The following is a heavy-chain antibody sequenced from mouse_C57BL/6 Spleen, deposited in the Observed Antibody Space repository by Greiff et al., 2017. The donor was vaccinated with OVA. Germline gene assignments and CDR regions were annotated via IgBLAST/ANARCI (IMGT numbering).Heavy chain of an antibody. D-gene: IGHD3-3*01. CDR3: ARRDPYWYFDV. CDR1: GYAFSSYW. CDR2: IYPGDGDT. J-gene: IGHJ1*03. Sequence: VKLQQSGAELVKPGASVKISCKASGYAFSSYWMNWVKQRPGKGLEWIGQIYPGDGDTNYNGKFKGKATLTADKSSSTAYMQLSSLTSEDSAVYFCARRDPYWYFDVWGTGTTVTVSS. V-gene: IGHV1-80*01.